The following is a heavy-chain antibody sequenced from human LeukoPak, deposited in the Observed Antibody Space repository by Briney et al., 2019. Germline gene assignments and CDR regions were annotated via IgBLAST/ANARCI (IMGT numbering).Heavy chain of an antibody. CDR2: ISGSGGST. V-gene: IGHV3-23*01. CDR1: GFTFSSYA. D-gene: IGHD6-6*01. Sequence: PGGSLRLSCAASGFTFSSYAMSWVRQAPGKGLEWVSAISGSGGSTYYADSVKGRFTISRENSKHTMYLQMHSLRAEDTAVYYCEKDQVEDRPESFDPWGQGTLVTVSS. CDR3: EKDQVEDRPESFDP. J-gene: IGHJ5*02.